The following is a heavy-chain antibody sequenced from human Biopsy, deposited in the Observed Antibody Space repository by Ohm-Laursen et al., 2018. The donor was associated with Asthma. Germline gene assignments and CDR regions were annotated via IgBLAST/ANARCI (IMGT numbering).Heavy chain of an antibody. CDR1: GYTFTSYY. V-gene: IGHV1-46*01. J-gene: IGHJ4*02. D-gene: IGHD1-7*01. CDR3: ARRGITGTTLDY. Sequence: GASVKVSCKASGYTFTSYYMHWVRQAPGQGLEWMRIINPSGGSTSYAQKFQGRVTMTRDTSTSTVYMELSSLRSEDTAVYYCARRGITGTTLDYWGQGTLVTVSS. CDR2: INPSGGST.